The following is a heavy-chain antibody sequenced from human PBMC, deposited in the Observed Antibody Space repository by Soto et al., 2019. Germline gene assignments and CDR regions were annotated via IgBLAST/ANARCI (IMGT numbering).Heavy chain of an antibody. CDR3: AARGSGLYAMDV. CDR2: IVGGSGNT. CDR1: GFTFSTSA. J-gene: IGHJ6*02. D-gene: IGHD3-10*01. V-gene: IGHV1-58*01. Sequence: GASVKVSCKASGFTFSTSAVQWVRQARGQRPEWMGWIVGGSGNTNYAQNSQERVIITRDMSTSTVYMELSSLRSDHTAVYFCAARGSGLYAMDVWGQGTTVTVSS.